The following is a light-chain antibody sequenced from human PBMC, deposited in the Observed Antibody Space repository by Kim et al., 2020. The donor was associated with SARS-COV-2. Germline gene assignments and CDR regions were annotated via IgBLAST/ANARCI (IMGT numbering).Light chain of an antibody. CDR3: NSRDSSGHHYV. V-gene: IGLV3-19*01. CDR2: AKN. CDR1: SLRSYY. Sequence: ALGQTVRTACQGDSLRSYYASWYQQKPGQAPLLLIYAKNNRPSGIPGRFSGSSSGDTAFLTIIGAQTEDEADYYCNSRDSSGHHYVFGTGTKVTVL. J-gene: IGLJ1*01.